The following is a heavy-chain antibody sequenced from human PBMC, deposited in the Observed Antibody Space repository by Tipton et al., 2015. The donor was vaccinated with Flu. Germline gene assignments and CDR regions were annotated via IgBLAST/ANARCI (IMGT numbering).Heavy chain of an antibody. V-gene: IGHV4-59*05. J-gene: IGHJ4*02. CDR2: IYPSGTT. CDR1: GGSVNGYF. D-gene: IGHD3-10*02. CDR3: ARLSYYDVDLKNFYFDY. Sequence: GLVKPSETLSLTCTVSGGSVNGYFWSWIRQPPGKGLELIGSIYPSGTTYYNPSLKSRVTISVDTSKSQFSLMLRSVTAADTAVYYCARLSYYDVDLKNFYFDYWGQGALVTVSS.